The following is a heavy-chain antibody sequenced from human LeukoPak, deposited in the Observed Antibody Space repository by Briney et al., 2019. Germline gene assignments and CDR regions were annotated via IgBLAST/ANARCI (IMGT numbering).Heavy chain of an antibody. V-gene: IGHV3-66*01. CDR3: ARSIAARYFDY. J-gene: IGHJ4*02. D-gene: IGHD6-6*01. Sequence: AGSLRLSCAASGFTVSSNFMSWVRQAPGKGLEWVSVIYSGGRTYYADSVKGRFTISRDNSKNTLDLQMNSLRAEDTAVYYCARSIAARYFDYWGQGTLVTVSS. CDR2: IYSGGRT. CDR1: GFTVSSNF.